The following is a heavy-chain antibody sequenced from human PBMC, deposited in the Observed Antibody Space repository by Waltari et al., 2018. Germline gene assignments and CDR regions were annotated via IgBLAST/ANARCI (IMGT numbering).Heavy chain of an antibody. CDR1: GYTFTSYG. V-gene: IGHV1-18*01. D-gene: IGHD6-13*01. Sequence: QVQLVQSGAEVKKPGASVKVSCKASGYTFTSYGISWVRQAPGQGLEWMGWISAYNGNTNYEQKLQGRVTISVDTSKNQFSLKLSSVTAADTAVYYCARLKASSSWFNPFDYWGQGTLVTVSS. CDR2: ISAYNGNT. CDR3: ARLKASSSWFNPFDY. J-gene: IGHJ4*02.